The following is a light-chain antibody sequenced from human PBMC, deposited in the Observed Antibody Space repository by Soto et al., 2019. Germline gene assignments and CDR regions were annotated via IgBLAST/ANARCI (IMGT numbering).Light chain of an antibody. CDR2: DAS. J-gene: IGKJ1*01. CDR1: QDITTH. Sequence: DIQLTQSPSSLSASVGDRVIITCQASQDITTHLNWYQQKPGGAPQLLIFDASNLETGVSSRFSGGGLGTHFRFTINSRQPEDVATYYCQHPGPFGKGTRG. V-gene: IGKV1-33*01. CDR3: QHPGP.